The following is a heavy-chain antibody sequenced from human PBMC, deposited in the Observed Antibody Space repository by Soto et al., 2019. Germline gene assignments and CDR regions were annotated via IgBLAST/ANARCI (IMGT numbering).Heavy chain of an antibody. V-gene: IGHV4-31*03. J-gene: IGHJ6*02. D-gene: IGHD6-19*01. CDR1: GGSISSGGYY. Sequence: QVQLQESGPGMVKPSQTLSLTCTVSGGSISSGGYYWSWIRQHPGKGLEWIGYIYYSGSTYYNPSLKSRVTISVDTSKNQFSLKLSSVTAADTAVYYCARDGSGWSGWGMDVWGQGTTVTVSS. CDR2: IYYSGST. CDR3: ARDGSGWSGWGMDV.